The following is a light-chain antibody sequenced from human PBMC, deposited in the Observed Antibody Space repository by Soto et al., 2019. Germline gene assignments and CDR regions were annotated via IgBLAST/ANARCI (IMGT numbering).Light chain of an antibody. V-gene: IGKV3-11*01. CDR1: QSVSSY. J-gene: IGKJ1*01. Sequence: EIVLTQSPATLSLSPGERATLSCRASQSVSSYLAWYQQKPGQAPRLLIYDASNRATGIPARFSGSGSGTEFALTISSVGPEECAVYYCQQRSSGRPWRVGQGTRVEIK. CDR2: DAS. CDR3: QQRSSGRPWR.